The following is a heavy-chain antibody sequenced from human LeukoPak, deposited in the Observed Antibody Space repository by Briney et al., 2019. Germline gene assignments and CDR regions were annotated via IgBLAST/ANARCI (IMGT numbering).Heavy chain of an antibody. D-gene: IGHD6-13*01. J-gene: IGHJ2*01. CDR3: ARRGSRWYWYFDL. CDR2: IYYSGST. CDR1: GGSISSYY. Sequence: KSSETLSLTCTVSGGSISSYYWSWIRQPPGKGLEWIGYIYYSGSTNYNPSLKSRVTMSADTSKNQFSLKLNSVTAADTAVYYCARRGSRWYWYFDLWGRGTLVTVSS. V-gene: IGHV4-59*01.